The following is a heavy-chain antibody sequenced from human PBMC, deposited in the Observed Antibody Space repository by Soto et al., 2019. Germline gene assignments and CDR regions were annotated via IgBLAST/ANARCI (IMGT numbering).Heavy chain of an antibody. J-gene: IGHJ4*02. D-gene: IGHD2-15*01. Sequence: ASVKVSCKAIGYSFTSHYMHWVRQAPGQGLEWMGTIYPGGVNIGYAQKFKGRVTMTKDTSTSTVYMELKSLTSEDTAVYYCARRDEVVADYWGQGTLVTVTS. CDR3: ARRDEVVADY. V-gene: IGHV1-46*01. CDR1: GYSFTSHY. CDR2: IYPGGVNI.